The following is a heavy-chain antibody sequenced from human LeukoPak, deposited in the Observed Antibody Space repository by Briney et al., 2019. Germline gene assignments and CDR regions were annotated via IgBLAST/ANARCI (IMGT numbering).Heavy chain of an antibody. CDR3: ARMYGGNSKGDY. CDR2: IYYSGST. CDR1: GGSISSSSYY. J-gene: IGHJ4*02. Sequence: PSETLSLTCTVSGGSISSSSYYWGWIRQPPGKGLEWIGSIYYSGSTHYNPSLKSRVTISVDTSKNQFSLKLSSVTAADTAVYYCARMYGGNSKGDYWGQGTLVTVSS. V-gene: IGHV4-39*01. D-gene: IGHD4-23*01.